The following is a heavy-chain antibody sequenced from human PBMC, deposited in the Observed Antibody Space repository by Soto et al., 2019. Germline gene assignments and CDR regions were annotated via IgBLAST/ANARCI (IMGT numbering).Heavy chain of an antibody. D-gene: IGHD6-19*01. CDR2: IYYSGST. CDR3: ARQLGVAVAASWFDP. Sequence: QVQLQESGPGLVKPSETLSLTCTVSGGSISSYYWSWIRQPPGKGLEWIGYIYYSGSTNYNPSLKSRVTISVDTSKNQFSLKLSSVTAADTAVYYCARQLGVAVAASWFDPWGQGTLVTVSS. V-gene: IGHV4-59*08. CDR1: GGSISSYY. J-gene: IGHJ5*02.